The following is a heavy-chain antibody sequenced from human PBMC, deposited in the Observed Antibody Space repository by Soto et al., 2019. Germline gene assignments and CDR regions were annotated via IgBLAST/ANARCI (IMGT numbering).Heavy chain of an antibody. CDR3: ARVAARSGYYQTLDLYGMEV. Sequence: QVQLVQSGAEGKKPGSSVKVSCKASGGTFSSYAISWVRQAPGQGLEWMGGIIPIFGTANYAQKFQGRVTITADKSTITAYVELSSLRAEDTAVYYCARVAARSGYYQTLDLYGMEVCGRGPTVTVSS. V-gene: IGHV1-69*06. J-gene: IGHJ6*02. CDR2: IIPIFGTA. CDR1: GGTFSSYA. D-gene: IGHD3-3*01.